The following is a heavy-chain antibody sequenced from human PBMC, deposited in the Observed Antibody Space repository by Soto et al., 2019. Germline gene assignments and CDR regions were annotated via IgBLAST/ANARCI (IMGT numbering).Heavy chain of an antibody. CDR1: GGSISSSSYY. Sequence: QLQLQESGPGLVKPSETLSLTCTVSGGSISSSSYYWGWIRQPPGKGLEWIGSIYYSGSTYYNPSPKSRVPIPVDTSKNQSSLKLSSVTAADPAVYYCARHEGVEWGQGTLVTVSS. J-gene: IGHJ4*02. CDR3: ARHEGVE. CDR2: IYYSGST. V-gene: IGHV4-39*01.